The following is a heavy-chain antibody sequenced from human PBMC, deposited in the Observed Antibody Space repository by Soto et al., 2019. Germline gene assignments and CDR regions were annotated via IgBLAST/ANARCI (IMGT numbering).Heavy chain of an antibody. CDR1: GGTFSSYA. D-gene: IGHD6-13*01. Sequence: QVQLVQSGAEVKKPGSSVKVSCKASGGTFSSYAISWVRQAPGQGLEWMGGIIPIFGTANYAQKFQGRVTITADESTSTAYRELSGLRSEDTAVYYCARASSVVLQQNFDYWGQGTLVTVSS. V-gene: IGHV1-69*12. CDR3: ARASSVVLQQNFDY. J-gene: IGHJ4*02. CDR2: IIPIFGTA.